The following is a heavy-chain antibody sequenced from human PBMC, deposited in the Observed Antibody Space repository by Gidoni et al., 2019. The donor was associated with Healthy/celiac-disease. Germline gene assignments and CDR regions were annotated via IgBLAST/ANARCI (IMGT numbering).Heavy chain of an antibody. CDR3: TTDLLLWSTLDY. Sequence: SWVRQAPGKGLEWVGRIKSKTDGGTTDYAAPVKGRFTISRDDSKNTLYLQMNSLKTEDTAVYYCTTDLLLWSTLDYWGQGTLVTVSS. D-gene: IGHD3-10*01. CDR2: IKSKTDGGTT. V-gene: IGHV3-15*01. J-gene: IGHJ4*02.